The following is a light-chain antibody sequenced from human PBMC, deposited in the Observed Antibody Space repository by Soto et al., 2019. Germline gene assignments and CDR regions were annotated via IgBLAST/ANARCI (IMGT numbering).Light chain of an antibody. CDR3: AAWDDSLNGWV. CDR1: SSNIGSNT. CDR2: GNN. J-gene: IGLJ3*02. Sequence: QSVLTQPPSASGTPGQRVTISCSGSSSNIGSNTVNWYQQFPGTAPKLLIYGNNQRPSGVPDRFSGSKSDTSASLAISGLLSEDESDYYCAAWDDSLNGWVFGGGTKLTVL. V-gene: IGLV1-44*01.